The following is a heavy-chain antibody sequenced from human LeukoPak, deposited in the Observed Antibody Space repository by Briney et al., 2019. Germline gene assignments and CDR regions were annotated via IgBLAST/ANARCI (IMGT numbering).Heavy chain of an antibody. CDR2: IYYSGST. V-gene: IGHV4-59*01. J-gene: IGHJ6*02. CDR3: ARDEESAAYGMDV. CDR1: GGSISSYY. D-gene: IGHD6-13*01. Sequence: SETLSLTCTVSGGSISSYYWSWIRKPPGKGLEWIGYIYYSGSTNYNPSLKSRVTISVDTSKNQFSLKLSSVTAADTAVYYCARDEESAAYGMDVWGQGTTVTVSS.